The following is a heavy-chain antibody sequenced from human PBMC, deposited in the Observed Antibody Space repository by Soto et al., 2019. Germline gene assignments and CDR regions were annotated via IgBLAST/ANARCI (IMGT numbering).Heavy chain of an antibody. CDR2: IKQDGSEK. D-gene: IGHD2-2*01. CDR3: ARHLDCSSTSCYYYYYYGMDV. V-gene: IGHV3-7*03. Sequence: EVQLVESGGGLVQPGGSLRLSCAASGFTFSSYWMSWVGQAPGKGLEWVANIKQDGSEKYYVDSVKGRFTISRDNAKNSLYLQMNSLRAEDTAVYYCARHLDCSSTSCYYYYYYGMDVWGQGTTVTVSS. J-gene: IGHJ6*02. CDR1: GFTFSSYW.